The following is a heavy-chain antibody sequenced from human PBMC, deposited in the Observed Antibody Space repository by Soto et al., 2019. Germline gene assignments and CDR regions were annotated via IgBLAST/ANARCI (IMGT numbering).Heavy chain of an antibody. CDR3: ARHPSDFWFDP. D-gene: IGHD2-21*02. Sequence: QLQLQESGPGLVKPSETLSLTCTVSGGSISSSSYFWGWIRQPPGKGLEWIGSIYYSGSTYYNPSLTGXXTXSXXTSKNQVSLKLSSVTAADTAVYYCARHPSDFWFDPWGQGTLVTVSS. V-gene: IGHV4-39*01. CDR2: IYYSGST. CDR1: GGSISSSSYF. J-gene: IGHJ5*02.